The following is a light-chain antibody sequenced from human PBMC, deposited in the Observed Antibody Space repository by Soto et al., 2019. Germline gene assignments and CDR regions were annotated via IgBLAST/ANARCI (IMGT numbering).Light chain of an antibody. V-gene: IGKV3-11*01. Sequence: VLTPSPATLSLSPGERATLSCRASQSIRTSLAWYQQKPGQAPRLVIFDASNMANGVPARFGGSGSGTDFTLTINSLEPEDFAVYYCQQRNVWPPITFGQGTRLEIK. J-gene: IGKJ5*01. CDR2: DAS. CDR1: QSIRTS. CDR3: QQRNVWPPIT.